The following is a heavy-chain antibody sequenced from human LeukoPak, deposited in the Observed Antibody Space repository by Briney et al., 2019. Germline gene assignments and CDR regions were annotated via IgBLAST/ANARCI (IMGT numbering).Heavy chain of an antibody. J-gene: IGHJ4*02. CDR1: GYSFIELS. D-gene: IGHD2-15*01. CDR2: FDPEDGET. CDR3: ATIVSPSMTNFDF. Sequence: ASVKVSCKVPGYSFIELSMHWVRQAPGKGLEWMGGFDPEDGETIYAQKFQGRVTMTEDTSTDTAYMELSSLRSEDTAVYYCATIVSPSMTNFDFWGQGTLVTVSS. V-gene: IGHV1-24*01.